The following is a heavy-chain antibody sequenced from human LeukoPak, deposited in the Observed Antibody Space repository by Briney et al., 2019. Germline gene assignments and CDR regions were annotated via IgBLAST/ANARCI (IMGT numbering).Heavy chain of an antibody. D-gene: IGHD3-10*01. V-gene: IGHV3-30-3*01. Sequence: GGSLRLSCAASGFTVSSFPMHWVRQAPGKGLEWITVISHDGTIQMYTDSVKGRFTISRDISKNTLNLQMNSLRPEDTAVYYCARALHSGTRGVNSYYYYYMDVWGKGTTVTVSS. CDR2: ISHDGTIQ. J-gene: IGHJ6*03. CDR1: GFTVSSFP. CDR3: ARALHSGTRGVNSYYYYYMDV.